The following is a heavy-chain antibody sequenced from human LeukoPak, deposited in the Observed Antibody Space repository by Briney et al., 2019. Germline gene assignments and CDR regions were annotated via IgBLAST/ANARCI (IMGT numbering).Heavy chain of an antibody. Sequence: GESLKISCKGSGYSFTSYWIGWVRQMPGKGLEWMGIIYPGDSDTRYSPSFQGQVTISADKSISTAYLQWSSLKASDTAMYYCATSLLRYFDWFTKKWGGGYFDYWGQGTLVTVSS. CDR3: ATSLLRYFDWFTKKWGGGYFDY. CDR1: GYSFTSYW. CDR2: IYPGDSDT. D-gene: IGHD3-9*01. V-gene: IGHV5-51*01. J-gene: IGHJ4*02.